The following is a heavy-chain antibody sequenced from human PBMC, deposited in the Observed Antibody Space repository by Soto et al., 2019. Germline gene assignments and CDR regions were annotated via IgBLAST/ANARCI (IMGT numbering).Heavy chain of an antibody. CDR3: ARAPAYYNKYHWFDP. Sequence: ALVKISCKASGYIFTGYGISWVRQAPGQGVEWMGWISAYNGNTNYAQKLQGRVTMTTDTSTSPAYMELRSLRSHDTAVYYCARAPAYYNKYHWFDPWGQGTLVTVSS. CDR2: ISAYNGNT. V-gene: IGHV1-18*01. CDR1: GYIFTGYG. J-gene: IGHJ5*02. D-gene: IGHD3-10*01.